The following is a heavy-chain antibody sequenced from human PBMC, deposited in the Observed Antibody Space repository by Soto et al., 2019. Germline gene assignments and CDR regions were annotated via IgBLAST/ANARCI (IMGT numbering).Heavy chain of an antibody. CDR3: ARGSAAGTKSPFDY. CDR1: GGSSSGDC. CDR2: IHYSGST. J-gene: IGHJ4*02. Sequence: SETLFLTWTVPGGSSSGDCWRWIRQSPGKGLEWIGYIHYSGSTNYNPSLKSRVTISVDTSKNQLSLKLSSVTAADTAVYYCARGSAAGTKSPFDYWGQGTLVTVS. V-gene: IGHV4-59*01. D-gene: IGHD6-13*01.